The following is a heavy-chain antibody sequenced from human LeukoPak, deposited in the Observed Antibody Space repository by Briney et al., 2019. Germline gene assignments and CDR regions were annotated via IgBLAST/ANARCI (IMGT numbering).Heavy chain of an antibody. D-gene: IGHD3-22*01. J-gene: IGHJ4*02. V-gene: IGHV3-7*01. CDR1: GFTLSTYW. CDR2: IKEDGSEK. Sequence: GGSLRLSCAASGFTLSTYWMSWVRQAPGKGLEGVANIKEDGSEKYYGDSVKGRFTISRDNAKNSLYLEMNSLRVEDTAVYYCARDSSGYQWGQGTLVTVSS. CDR3: ARDSSGYQ.